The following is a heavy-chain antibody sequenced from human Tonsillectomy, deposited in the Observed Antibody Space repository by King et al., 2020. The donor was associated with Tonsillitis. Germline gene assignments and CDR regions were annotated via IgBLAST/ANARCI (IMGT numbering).Heavy chain of an antibody. CDR3: ARAYYGDYRYWFDP. CDR2: ISSSSSTI. CDR1: GFTFSSYS. D-gene: IGHD4-17*01. V-gene: IGHV3-48*02. Sequence: VQLVESGGGLVQPGGSLRLSCAASGFTFSSYSMNWVRQAPGKGLEGVSYISSSSSTIYYADSVKGRFTISRDNAKNSLYLQMNSLRDEDTAVYYCARAYYGDYRYWFDPWGQGTLVTVSS. J-gene: IGHJ5*02.